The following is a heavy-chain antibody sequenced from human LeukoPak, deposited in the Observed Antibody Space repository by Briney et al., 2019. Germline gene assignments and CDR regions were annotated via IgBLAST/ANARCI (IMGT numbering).Heavy chain of an antibody. Sequence: SETLSLTCTVSGGSISSGSYYWSWIRQPAGKGLEWIGRIYTSGSTNYNPSLKSRLTISVDTSKNQFSLKLRSVTAADTALYYCASTSPKYYYESSGYSSLFDNWGQGTLVTVSS. CDR1: GGSISSGSYY. V-gene: IGHV4-61*02. J-gene: IGHJ4*02. CDR3: ASTSPKYYYESSGYSSLFDN. D-gene: IGHD3-22*01. CDR2: IYTSGST.